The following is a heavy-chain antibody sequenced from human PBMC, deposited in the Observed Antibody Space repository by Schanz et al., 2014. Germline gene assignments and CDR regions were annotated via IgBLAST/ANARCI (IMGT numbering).Heavy chain of an antibody. D-gene: IGHD2-21*01. CDR3: ARDEGRDGYNLAFDV. CDR1: GFTVNTNY. J-gene: IGHJ3*01. V-gene: IGHV3-53*01. CDR2: LYINAGST. Sequence: EVQLVESGGGLVKPGGSLRLSCAVSGFTVNTNYMSWVRQAPGKGLEWISSLYINAGSTRYADSVKGRFFISRDSSKNTLFLQMNSLRADDTAIYFCARDEGRDGYNLAFDVWGQGTLVTVSS.